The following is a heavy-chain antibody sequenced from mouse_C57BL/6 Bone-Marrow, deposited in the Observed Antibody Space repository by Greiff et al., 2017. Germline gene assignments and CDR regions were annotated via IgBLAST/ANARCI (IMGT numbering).Heavy chain of an antibody. J-gene: IGHJ4*01. CDR2: IDPETGGT. Sequence: VQLQQSEAELVRPGASVTLSCKASGYTFTDYEMHWVKQTPVHGLEWIGAIDPETGGTAYNQKFKGKAILTADKSSSTAYMELRSLTSEDSAVYYCTRNEMDYWGQGTSVTVSS. CDR3: TRNEMDY. V-gene: IGHV1-15*01. CDR1: GYTFTDYE.